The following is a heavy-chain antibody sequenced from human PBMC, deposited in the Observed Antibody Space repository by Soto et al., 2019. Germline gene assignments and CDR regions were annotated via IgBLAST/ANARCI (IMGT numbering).Heavy chain of an antibody. CDR2: MYVVGTT. CDR3: VAMKYKYDTLQGHFDY. V-gene: IGHV4-39*01. D-gene: IGHD3-22*01. J-gene: IGHJ4*02. CDR1: GFSGRSTSHY. Sequence: SETLSLTCTFSGFSGRSTSHYWGWVRQSPGKGLERVGSMYVVGTTYYSQSLRSRVAITIDTSKNQFSLRLNYVTAADTDVYYCVAMKYKYDTLQGHFDYWGRATLVTVCS.